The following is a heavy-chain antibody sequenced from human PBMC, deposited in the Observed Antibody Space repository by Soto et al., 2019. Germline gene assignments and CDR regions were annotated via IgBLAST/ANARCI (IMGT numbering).Heavy chain of an antibody. Sequence: EVQLVESGGGLVKPGGSLRLSCAASGFTFSNAWMSWVRQAPGKGLEWVGRIKSKTDGGTTDYAAPVKGRFTISRDDSKNTLYLQMNSLNTEDTAVYYCTTPIPLRTSYYYYGMDVWGQGTTVTVSS. D-gene: IGHD1-7*01. CDR1: GFTFSNAW. CDR3: TTPIPLRTSYYYYGMDV. V-gene: IGHV3-15*01. J-gene: IGHJ6*02. CDR2: IKSKTDGGTT.